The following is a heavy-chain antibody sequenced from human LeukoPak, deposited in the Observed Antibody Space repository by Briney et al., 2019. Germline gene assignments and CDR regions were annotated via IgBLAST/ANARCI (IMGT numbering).Heavy chain of an antibody. CDR2: IYYSGST. CDR3: ATVNPYGDFPAYYFDY. CDR1: GGSISSGDYY. J-gene: IGHJ4*02. Sequence: PSETPSLTCTVSGGSISSGDYYWGWIRQPPGKGLEWIGYIYYSGSTYYNPSLKSRITISVDTSKNQFSLKLSSVTAADTAVYYCATVNPYGDFPAYYFDYWGQGTLVTVSS. D-gene: IGHD4-17*01. V-gene: IGHV4-30-4*08.